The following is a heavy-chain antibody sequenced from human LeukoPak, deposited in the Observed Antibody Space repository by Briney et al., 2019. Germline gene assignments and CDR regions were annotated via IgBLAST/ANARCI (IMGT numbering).Heavy chain of an antibody. CDR3: VRRGDASSGWGDHDF. Sequence: GGSLRLSCAASGLTFNRNAISWVRQAPGKGLEWVSTVGGSGDKTFYADSVKGRFTISRDNSKNMVHLQMNSLTGEDTALYYCVRRGDASSGWGDHDFWGQGALVTVSS. V-gene: IGHV3-23*01. D-gene: IGHD6-19*01. J-gene: IGHJ4*02. CDR1: GLTFNRNA. CDR2: VGGSGDKT.